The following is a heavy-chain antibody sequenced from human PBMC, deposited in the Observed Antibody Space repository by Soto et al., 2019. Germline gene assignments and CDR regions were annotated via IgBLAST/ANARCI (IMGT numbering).Heavy chain of an antibody. CDR1: GFTFSNAW. V-gene: IGHV3-15*07. CDR3: TTGHQLELLGMDV. J-gene: IGHJ6*02. CDR2: IKSKTDGGTT. Sequence: GGSLRLSCAASGFTFSNAWMNWVRQAPGKGLEWVGRIKSKTDGGTTDYAAPVKGRFTISRDDSKNTLYLQMNSLKTEDTAVYYCTTGHQLELLGMDVWGQGTTVTVSS. D-gene: IGHD1-7*01.